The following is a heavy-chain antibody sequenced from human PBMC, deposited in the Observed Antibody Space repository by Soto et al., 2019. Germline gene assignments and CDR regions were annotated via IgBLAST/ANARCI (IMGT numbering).Heavy chain of an antibody. CDR1: GFTFSSYG. V-gene: IGHV3-30*03. Sequence: QVQLVESGGGVVQPGRSLRLSCAASGFTFSSYGMHWVRQAPGKGLEWVAVISYDGSNKYYAYSVKGQVTISRDNSKNTLYLQMNSLRAEDTAVYYCALYCISTSCYSYYYYGMDVWGQGTTVTVSS. J-gene: IGHJ6*02. CDR2: ISYDGSNK. CDR3: ALYCISTSCYSYYYYGMDV. D-gene: IGHD2-2*02.